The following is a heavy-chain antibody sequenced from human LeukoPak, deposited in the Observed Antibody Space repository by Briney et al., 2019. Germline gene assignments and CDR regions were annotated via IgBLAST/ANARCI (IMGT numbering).Heavy chain of an antibody. CDR2: IRNKVNFYAT. V-gene: IGHV3-72*01. J-gene: IGHJ5*02. CDR1: GSTFSDHY. CDR3: VVPTGASSA. Sequence: GGSLRLSCAASGSTFSDHYMDWVRQAPGKGLEWVGRIRNKVNFYATEYAASVKGRFTISRDDSKHSLYLQMSSLKTEDSAVYYCVVPTGASSAWGQGTLVTVSS. D-gene: IGHD5-12*01.